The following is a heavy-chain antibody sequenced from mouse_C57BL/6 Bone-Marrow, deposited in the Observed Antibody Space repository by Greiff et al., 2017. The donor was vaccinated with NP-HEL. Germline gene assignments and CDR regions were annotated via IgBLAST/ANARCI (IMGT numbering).Heavy chain of an antibody. CDR2: IHPNSGST. CDR3: APYYGSSPYYFDY. J-gene: IGHJ2*01. D-gene: IGHD1-1*01. CDR1: GYTFTSYW. V-gene: IGHV1-64*01. Sequence: QVQLQQPGAELVKPGASVKLSCKASGYTFTSYWMHWVMQRPGQGLEWIGMIHPNSGSTNYNEKLKSTATLTADKSSSTAYMQLSSLTSEDSAVYNCAPYYGSSPYYFDYWGQGATLTVSS.